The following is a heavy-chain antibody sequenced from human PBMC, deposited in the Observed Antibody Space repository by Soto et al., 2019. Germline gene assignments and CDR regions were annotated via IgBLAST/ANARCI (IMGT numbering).Heavy chain of an antibody. D-gene: IGHD3-10*01. CDR2: IRRKANSYTT. Sequence: EVPLVESGGGLVQPGGSLRLSCAASGLIFSDYHLDWVRQAPGKGLEWVGRIRRKANSYTTEYAASVKGRFTISSDDSKHSPYLQMNSLNTEDTAVYYCAMLGCWFGGRNDMDVWGQGTTVTVSS. J-gene: IGHJ6*02. CDR3: AMLGCWFGGRNDMDV. CDR1: GLIFSDYH. V-gene: IGHV3-72*01.